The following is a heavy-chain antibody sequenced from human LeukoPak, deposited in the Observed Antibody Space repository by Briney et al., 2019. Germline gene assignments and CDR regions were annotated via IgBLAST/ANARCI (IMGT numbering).Heavy chain of an antibody. CDR2: ISAYNGNT. CDR1: GYTFTSYG. Sequence: ASVKVSCKASGYTFTSYGISWVRQAPGQGLEWMGWISAYNGNTNYAQKLQGRVTMTTDTSTSTAYMELRSLRSDDTAVYYCARGEELLRYYYYGMDVWGQGTTVTVSS. D-gene: IGHD1-26*01. J-gene: IGHJ6*02. CDR3: ARGEELLRYYYYGMDV. V-gene: IGHV1-18*01.